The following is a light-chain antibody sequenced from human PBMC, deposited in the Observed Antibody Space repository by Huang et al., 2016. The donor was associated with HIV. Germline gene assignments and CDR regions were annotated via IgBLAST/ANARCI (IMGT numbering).Light chain of an antibody. CDR1: QRVSSN. Sequence: EIVMTQSPATLSVSPGERAALSCRASQRVSSNLAWYQQKPGQAPRLLMYGASTRATGIPARVSGSGSGTEFTLTITSLQSEDFAIYYCQQYHNWPPWTFGQGTKVEIK. J-gene: IGKJ1*01. V-gene: IGKV3-15*01. CDR2: GAS. CDR3: QQYHNWPPWT.